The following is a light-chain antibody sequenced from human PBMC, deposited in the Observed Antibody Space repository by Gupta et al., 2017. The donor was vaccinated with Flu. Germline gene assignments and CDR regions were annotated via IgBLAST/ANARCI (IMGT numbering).Light chain of an antibody. Sequence: EILLTQSPATLSLSPGERATLSCRASQSVNTYLAWYQQKPGQAPRLLIYDASNRATGVPARFSGSGSGTDFTLTISSLEPEDFAVYYCHHRSNWPGTFGQGTKVEVK. CDR3: HHRSNWPGT. V-gene: IGKV3-11*01. CDR1: QSVNTY. CDR2: DAS. J-gene: IGKJ1*01.